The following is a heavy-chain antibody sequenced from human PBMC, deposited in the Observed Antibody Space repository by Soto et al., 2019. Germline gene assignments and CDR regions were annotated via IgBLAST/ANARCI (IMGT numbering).Heavy chain of an antibody. CDR2: IDPSDSYT. D-gene: IGHD6-6*01. V-gene: IGHV5-10-1*01. Sequence: RVESLNLCQKCPGSSFTSYWLRWVRQILGKGLEWLGRIDPSDSYTNCSPSFQGHVTISADKSISTAYLQWSSLKASDTALYYCAGQELTNSSYAGVDYWGQGTQVTVSS. J-gene: IGHJ4*02. CDR3: AGQELTNSSYAGVDY. CDR1: GSSFTSYW.